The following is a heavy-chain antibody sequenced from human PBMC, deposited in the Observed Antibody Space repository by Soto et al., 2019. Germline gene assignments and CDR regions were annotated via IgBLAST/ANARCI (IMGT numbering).Heavy chain of an antibody. Sequence: GGSLRLSCAASGFTFSSYAMSWVRQAPGKGLEWVSAISGSGGSTYYADSVKGRFTISRDNSKNTLYLQMNSLRAEDTAVYYCATNIVVVVAANFDYWGQGTLVTVSS. CDR2: ISGSGGST. CDR3: ATNIVVVVAANFDY. CDR1: GFTFSSYA. J-gene: IGHJ4*02. V-gene: IGHV3-23*01. D-gene: IGHD2-15*01.